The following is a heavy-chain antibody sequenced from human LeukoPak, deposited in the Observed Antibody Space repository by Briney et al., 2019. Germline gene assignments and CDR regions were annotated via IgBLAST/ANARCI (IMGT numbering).Heavy chain of an antibody. D-gene: IGHD6-19*01. V-gene: IGHV4-39*01. CDR2: IYYSGST. CDR3: ARTMPPIRIAVAGLFDP. CDR1: GGSISSSSYY. J-gene: IGHJ5*02. Sequence: SETLSLTCTVSGGSISSSSYYWGWIRQPPGKGLEWIGSIYYSGSTYYNPSLKSRVTISVDTSKNQFSLKLSSVPAADTAVYYCARTMPPIRIAVAGLFDPWGQGTLVTVSS.